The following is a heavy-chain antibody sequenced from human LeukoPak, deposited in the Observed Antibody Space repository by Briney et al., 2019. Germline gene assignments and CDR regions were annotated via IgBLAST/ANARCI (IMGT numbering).Heavy chain of an antibody. J-gene: IGHJ3*01. D-gene: IGHD2-21*01. CDR2: INPNRGDT. CDR1: GYTFIGYY. Sequence: ASLKVSSKASGYTFIGYYMYWVRQAPGQGLEWMGWINPNRGDTNYAQKFQDRVTMTRDTSINTAYMEVSGLRSDDTAVYYCAKYHMVRAFDVWGQGTMVTVSS. CDR3: AKYHMVRAFDV. V-gene: IGHV1-2*02.